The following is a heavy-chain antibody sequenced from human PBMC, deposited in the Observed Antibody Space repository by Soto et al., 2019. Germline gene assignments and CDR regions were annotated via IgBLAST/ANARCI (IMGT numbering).Heavy chain of an antibody. Sequence: EVQLLESGGGLVQPGGSLRLSCAASAFTFSSYAMNWVRQAPGKGLEWVSGISGSGGSTYYADSVKGRFTISRDNSKNTLYLQMNSLRAEDTAVYYCAKGNNWNYRDFWGQGTLVTVSS. CDR3: AKGNNWNYRDF. V-gene: IGHV3-23*01. CDR2: ISGSGGST. J-gene: IGHJ4*02. D-gene: IGHD1-7*01. CDR1: AFTFSSYA.